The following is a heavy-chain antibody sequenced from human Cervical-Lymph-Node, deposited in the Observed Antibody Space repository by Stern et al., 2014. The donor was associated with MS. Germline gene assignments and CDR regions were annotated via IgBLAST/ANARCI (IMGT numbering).Heavy chain of an antibody. J-gene: IGHJ4*02. V-gene: IGHV3-33*01. CDR3: ARSRLTDYDSSGFDY. Sequence: QMQLVQSGGGVVQPGRSLRLSCVGSGFSFSRYGMHWVRQAPDRGLEWVAVIWYDETDNYYADSVKGRFTISRDDSKNTMYLQMNNVRVEDTAVYFCARSRLTDYDSSGFDYWGQGTLVTVSS. CDR1: GFSFSRYG. D-gene: IGHD3-22*01. CDR2: IWYDETDN.